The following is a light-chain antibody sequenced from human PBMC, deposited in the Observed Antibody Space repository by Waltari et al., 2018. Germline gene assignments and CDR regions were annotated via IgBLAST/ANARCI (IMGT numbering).Light chain of an antibody. CDR1: SSNIGAGYD. J-gene: IGLJ3*02. V-gene: IGLV1-40*01. CDR3: LSYDSSLSGWV. CDR2: ANT. Sequence: QSVLTQPPSVSGAPGQRVTISCTGRSSNIGAGYDVHWYQDLPGTAPKLLILANTTRPSGVPYRFAGSKSGTSASLAITGLQAEDEADYYCLSYDSSLSGWVFGGGTKLTVL.